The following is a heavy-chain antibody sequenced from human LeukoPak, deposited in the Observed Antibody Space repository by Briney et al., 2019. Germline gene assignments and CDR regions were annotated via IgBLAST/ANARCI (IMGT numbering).Heavy chain of an antibody. CDR1: GYSFTSYW. D-gene: IGHD2-2*01. Sequence: GESLKISCKGSGYSFTSYWIGWVRQMPGKGLEWMGIIYPGDSETRYSPSFQGQVTISADKSISTAYLQWSSLKASDTAMYYCARQGRSTSPGYNREFDCWGQGTLVTVSS. CDR3: ARQGRSTSPGYNREFDC. CDR2: IYPGDSET. J-gene: IGHJ4*02. V-gene: IGHV5-51*01.